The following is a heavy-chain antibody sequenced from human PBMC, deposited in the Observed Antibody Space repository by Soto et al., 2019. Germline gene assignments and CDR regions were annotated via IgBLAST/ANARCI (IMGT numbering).Heavy chain of an antibody. CDR3: ARDKSGLLWFGELSDGWFDP. V-gene: IGHV1-18*01. D-gene: IGHD3-10*01. J-gene: IGHJ5*02. CDR2: ISAYNGNT. Sequence: GASVKVSCKASGYTFTSYGISWVRQAPGQGLEWMGWISAYNGNTNYAQKLQGRVTMTTDTSTSTAYMELRSLRSDDTAVYYCARDKSGLLWFGELSDGWFDPWGQGTLVTVSS. CDR1: GYTFTSYG.